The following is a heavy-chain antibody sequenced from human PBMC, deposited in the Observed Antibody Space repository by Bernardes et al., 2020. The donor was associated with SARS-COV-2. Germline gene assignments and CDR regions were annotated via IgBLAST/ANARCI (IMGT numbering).Heavy chain of an antibody. CDR1: GYSFTSYW. CDR2: IYPGDSDT. D-gene: IGHD1-26*01. V-gene: IGHV5-51*01. Sequence: GESLKISCKGSGYSFTSYWIGWVRQMPGKGLEWMGIIYPGDSDTRYSPSFQGQVTISADKSISTAYLQWSSLKASDTAMYYCARRFSGSWGGGYYFDYWGQGTLVTVSS. J-gene: IGHJ4*02. CDR3: ARRFSGSWGGGYYFDY.